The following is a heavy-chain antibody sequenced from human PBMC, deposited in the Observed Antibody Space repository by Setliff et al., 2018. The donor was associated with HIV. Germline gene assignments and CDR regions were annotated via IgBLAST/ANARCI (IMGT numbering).Heavy chain of an antibody. D-gene: IGHD7-27*01. V-gene: IGHV3-15*01. CDR2: IKSETDGGTP. J-gene: IGHJ3*02. CDR3: ARDPHPNGGSEDAFDI. Sequence: LRLSCAASGFTFSNAWMSWVRQAPGKGLEWVGRIKSETDGGTPDYTAPVGGRFTIARDNVKNSLYLQMSSLRGEDTAVYYCARDPHPNGGSEDAFDIWDQGKMVTASS. CDR1: GFTFSNAW.